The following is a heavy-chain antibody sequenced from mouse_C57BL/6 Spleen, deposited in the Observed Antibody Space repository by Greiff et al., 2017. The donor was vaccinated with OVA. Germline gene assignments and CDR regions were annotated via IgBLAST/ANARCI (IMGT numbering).Heavy chain of an antibody. CDR1: GYSITSGYY. Sequence: EVKLMESGPGLVKPSQSLSLTCSVTGYSITSGYYWNWIRQFPGNKLEWMGYISYDGSNNYNPSLKNRISITRDTSKNQFFLKLNSVTTEDTATYYCARVLYYDYFDYWGQGTTLTVSS. CDR2: ISYDGSN. V-gene: IGHV3-6*01. J-gene: IGHJ2*01. D-gene: IGHD2-4*01. CDR3: ARVLYYDYFDY.